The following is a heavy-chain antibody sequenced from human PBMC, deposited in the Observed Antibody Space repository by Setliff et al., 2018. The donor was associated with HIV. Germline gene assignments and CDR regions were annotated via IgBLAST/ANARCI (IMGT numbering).Heavy chain of an antibody. J-gene: IGHJ4*02. CDR2: IFPNDEK. D-gene: IGHD3-3*01. CDR1: GFSLSHTTMG. Sequence: SGPTLVNPTETPKLTCTVSGFSLSHTTMGVSWIRQTPGKALEWLAHIFPNDEKSYSASLKSRLTISEDTSKSQVVLTMTNMDPLDTATYFCARYNFRRGYWDYFDYWGQGTQVTVSS. CDR3: ARYNFRRGYWDYFDY. V-gene: IGHV2-26*01.